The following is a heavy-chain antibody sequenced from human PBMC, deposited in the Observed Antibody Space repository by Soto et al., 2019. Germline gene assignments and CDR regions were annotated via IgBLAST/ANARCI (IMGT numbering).Heavy chain of an antibody. D-gene: IGHD3-22*01. J-gene: IGHJ6*02. CDR3: TRDYYDTRGYYGMDV. CDR2: IYPGDSDT. Sequence: GESLKISCKGSGYSFTSYWIGWVRQMPGKGLEWMGIIYPGDSDTRYSPSFQGQVTISRDDSKSIAYLQMNSLKTEDTAVYYCTRDYYDTRGYYGMDVWGQGTTVTVSS. V-gene: IGHV5-51*01. CDR1: GYSFTSYW.